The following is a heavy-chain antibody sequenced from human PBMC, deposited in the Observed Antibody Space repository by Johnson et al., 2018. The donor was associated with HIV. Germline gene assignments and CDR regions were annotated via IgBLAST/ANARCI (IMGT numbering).Heavy chain of an antibody. J-gene: IGHJ3*02. CDR1: GFTFDDYA. Sequence: VQLVESGGRVVRPGGSLRLSCVASGFTFDDYAMHWVRQAPGKGLEWVSGISWNSGTIGYADSVKGRFTISRDNAKKSLYVQMNSLRAEDTALYYCARERRSTNTWYVRDAFDIWGQGTMVTVSS. CDR2: ISWNSGTI. CDR3: ARERRSTNTWYVRDAFDI. D-gene: IGHD2-2*01. V-gene: IGHV3-9*01.